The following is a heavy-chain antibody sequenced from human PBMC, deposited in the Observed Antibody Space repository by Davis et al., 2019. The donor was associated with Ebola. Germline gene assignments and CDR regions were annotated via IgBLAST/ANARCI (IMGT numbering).Heavy chain of an antibody. CDR1: GFTFSSYE. Sequence: GESLKISCAASGFTFSSYEMNWVRQAPGKGLEWVSYISSSSSTIYYADSVKGRFTISRDNAKNSLYLQMNSLRDEDTAVYYCARGRYFDWVFYGMDVWGQGTTVTVSS. J-gene: IGHJ6*02. D-gene: IGHD3-9*01. CDR2: ISSSSSTI. CDR3: ARGRYFDWVFYGMDV. V-gene: IGHV3-48*02.